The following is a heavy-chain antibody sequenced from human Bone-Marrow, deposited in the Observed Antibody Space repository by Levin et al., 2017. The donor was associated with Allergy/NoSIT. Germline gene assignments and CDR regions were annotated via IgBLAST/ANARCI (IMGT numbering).Heavy chain of an antibody. CDR3: ARLLYDYFSGSYYYFDY. CDR1: GGSISISTYY. V-gene: IGHV4-39*01. D-gene: IGHD3-10*01. CDR2: IYYSGST. J-gene: IGHJ4*02. Sequence: SETLSLTCTVSGGSISISTYYWGWIRQPPGKGLEWIGSIYYSGSTYYNPSLKSPVTISVDTSKNQFSLKLSSVTAADTAVYFCARLLYDYFSGSYYYFDYWGQGTLVTVSS.